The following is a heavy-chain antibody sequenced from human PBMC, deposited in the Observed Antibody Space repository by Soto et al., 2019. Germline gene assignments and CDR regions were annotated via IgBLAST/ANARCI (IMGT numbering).Heavy chain of an antibody. Sequence: QQQLQESGPGLVKPSQTLSLTCTVSGGSMNSHDYYWSWIRQPPGKGLEWIGYIHNSGSTYYNPSLKIRLTISSDMSKNQFSLRLNSVTAAATALYFCARGEVRGPFDIWGQGTKVTVSS. D-gene: IGHD3-10*01. CDR2: IHNSGST. J-gene: IGHJ3*02. CDR1: GGSMNSHDYY. V-gene: IGHV4-30-4*01. CDR3: ARGEVRGPFDI.